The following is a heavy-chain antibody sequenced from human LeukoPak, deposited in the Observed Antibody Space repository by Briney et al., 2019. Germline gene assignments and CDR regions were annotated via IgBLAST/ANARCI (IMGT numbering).Heavy chain of an antibody. CDR3: ARGLSGPYYYYYMNV. CDR1: GGTFSRYA. CDR2: INPNNGGT. D-gene: IGHD2-15*01. J-gene: IGHJ6*03. V-gene: IGHV1-2*02. Sequence: ASVKVSCKASGGTFSRYAISWVRQAPGQGLEWMGWINPNNGGTNYAQKFQGRVTMTRDTSISTAYMELSRLRSDDTAVYYCARGLSGPYYYYYMNVWGKGTTVTVSS.